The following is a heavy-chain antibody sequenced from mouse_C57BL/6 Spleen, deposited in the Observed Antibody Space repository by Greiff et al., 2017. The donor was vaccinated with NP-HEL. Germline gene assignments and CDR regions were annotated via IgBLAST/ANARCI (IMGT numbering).Heavy chain of an antibody. CDR3: ARWDSSGYDY. V-gene: IGHV1-80*01. Sequence: VQLQQSGAELVKPGASVKISCKASGYAFRSYWMNWVKQRPGKGLEWIGQIYPGDGDTNYNGKFKGKATLTADKSSSTAYMQRSSLTYEDSAVYFCARWDSSGYDYWGQGTTLTVSS. D-gene: IGHD3-2*02. J-gene: IGHJ2*01. CDR2: IYPGDGDT. CDR1: GYAFRSYW.